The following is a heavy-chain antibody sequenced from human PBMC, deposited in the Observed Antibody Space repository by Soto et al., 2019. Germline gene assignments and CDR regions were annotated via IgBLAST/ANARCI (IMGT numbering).Heavy chain of an antibody. Sequence: PSETLSLTCTVSGGSISSYYWSWIRQPPGKGLEWIGYIYYSGSTNYNPSLKSRVTISVDTSKNQFSLKLSSVTAADTAVYYCARSYRRYCSGGSCYSYYYYYMDAWGKGTTVT. CDR1: GGSISSYY. V-gene: IGHV4-59*01. CDR2: IYYSGST. D-gene: IGHD2-15*01. J-gene: IGHJ6*03. CDR3: ARSYRRYCSGGSCYSYYYYYMDA.